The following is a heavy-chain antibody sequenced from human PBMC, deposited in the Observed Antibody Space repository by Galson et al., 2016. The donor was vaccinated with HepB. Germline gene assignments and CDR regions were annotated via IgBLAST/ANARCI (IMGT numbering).Heavy chain of an antibody. Sequence: SLRLSCAASGFTFSSYAMSWVRQAPGKGLEWVSGISGSGDGTYYADSVKGRFTISRDNSKNTLYLQRKSLRAEDTAVYYCATTGGSGYRRPYNWFDSWGQGTLVIVSS. D-gene: IGHD5-12*01. CDR2: ISGSGDGT. V-gene: IGHV3-23*01. CDR1: GFTFSSYA. CDR3: ATTGGSGYRRPYNWFDS. J-gene: IGHJ5*01.